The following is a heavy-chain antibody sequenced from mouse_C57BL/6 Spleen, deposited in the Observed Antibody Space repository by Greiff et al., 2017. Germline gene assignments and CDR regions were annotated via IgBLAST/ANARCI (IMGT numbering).Heavy chain of an antibody. CDR3: ARYYYGSSYPFAY. D-gene: IGHD1-1*01. CDR2: ISGGGSYT. CDR1: GFTFSSYA. J-gene: IGHJ3*01. Sequence: DVQLVESGGGLVKPGGSLKLSCAASGFTFSSYAMSWVRQTPEKRLEWVANISGGGSYTYYPDNVKGRFTISRDNAKNNQYLQMSHLKTENTAMYDGARYYYGSSYPFAYWGQGTLVTVSA. V-gene: IGHV5-4*01.